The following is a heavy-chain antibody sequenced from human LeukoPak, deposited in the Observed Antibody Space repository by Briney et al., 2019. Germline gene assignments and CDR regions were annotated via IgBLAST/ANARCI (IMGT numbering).Heavy chain of an antibody. D-gene: IGHD3-16*02. J-gene: IGHJ4*02. V-gene: IGHV3-23*01. CDR2: ISGSGGST. Sequence: GGSLRLSCAASGFTFSSYAMSWVRQAPGKGLEWVSAISGSGGSTYYADSVKGRFTISRDNPKNTLYLQMNSLRAEDTAVYYCAKDMITFGGVIVGEDYWGQGTLVTVSS. CDR1: GFTFSSYA. CDR3: AKDMITFGGVIVGEDY.